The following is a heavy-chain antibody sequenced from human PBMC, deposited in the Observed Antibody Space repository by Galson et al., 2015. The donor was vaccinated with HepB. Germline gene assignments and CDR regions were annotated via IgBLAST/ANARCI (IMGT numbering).Heavy chain of an antibody. Sequence: ETLSLTCNVSSGSFTSSSYWSWIRQPPGKGLEWVGFIYYSGSTKYNPSLKSRVTISLDTSKSQFSLKMSSVTAADTAIYYCARDLRGRGFDIWGHGTKVTVSS. CDR2: IYYSGST. CDR3: ARDLRGRGFDI. CDR1: SGSFTSSSY. D-gene: IGHD3-10*01. V-gene: IGHV4-59*01. J-gene: IGHJ3*02.